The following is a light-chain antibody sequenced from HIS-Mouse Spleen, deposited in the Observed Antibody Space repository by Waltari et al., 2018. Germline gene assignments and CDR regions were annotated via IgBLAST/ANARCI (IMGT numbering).Light chain of an antibody. Sequence: DIVLTQSPLSLPVTPGEPASISCRSSQSLLHSNGYNYLDWYLQTPGQSPQLLIDLGSNRASGVPDRFSGSGSGTDFTLKISRVEAEDVGVYYCMQALQTPYTFGQGTKLEIK. J-gene: IGKJ2*01. CDR1: QSLLHSNGYNY. CDR3: MQALQTPYT. CDR2: LGS. V-gene: IGKV2-28*01.